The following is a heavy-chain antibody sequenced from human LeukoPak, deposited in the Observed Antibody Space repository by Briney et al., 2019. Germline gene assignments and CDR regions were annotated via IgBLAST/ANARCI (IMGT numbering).Heavy chain of an antibody. D-gene: IGHD3-10*01. CDR2: IYYSGST. Sequence: PSETLSLTCTVSGGSISSYYWSWIRQPPGKGLEWIGYIYYSGSTNYNPSLKSRVTISVDTSKNQFSLKLSSVTAADTAVYYCARDGAATARGLDVWGQGTMVTVSS. J-gene: IGHJ3*01. CDR1: GGSISSYY. V-gene: IGHV4-59*01. CDR3: ARDGAATARGLDV.